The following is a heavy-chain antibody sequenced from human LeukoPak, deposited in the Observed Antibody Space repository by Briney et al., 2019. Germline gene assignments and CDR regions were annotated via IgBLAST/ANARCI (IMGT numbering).Heavy chain of an antibody. CDR3: ARVQAGRDGYDYYFDY. CDR1: GFTFSSYG. D-gene: IGHD5-24*01. Sequence: GGSLRLSCAASGFTFSSYGMSWVRQAPGKGLEWVSVIYSGGSTYYADSVKGRFTISRDNSKNTLYLQMNSLRAEDTAVYYCARVQAGRDGYDYYFDYWGQGTLVTVSS. J-gene: IGHJ4*02. CDR2: IYSGGST. V-gene: IGHV3-53*01.